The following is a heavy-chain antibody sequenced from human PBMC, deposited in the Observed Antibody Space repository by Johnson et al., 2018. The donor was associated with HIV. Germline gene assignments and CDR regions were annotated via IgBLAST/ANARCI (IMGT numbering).Heavy chain of an antibody. J-gene: IGHJ3*02. D-gene: IGHD2-21*01. V-gene: IGHV3-30*04. Sequence: QVQLVESGGGLVQPGRSLRLSCTTSGFTFGDYAMSWFRQAPGKGLEWVAVVSYDGSYKDYADSVKGRFTISRDNSKNTLYLQMNSLRAEDTAVYYCAKGPQGIATPDAFDIWGQGTMVTVSS. CDR1: GFTFGDYA. CDR2: VSYDGSYK. CDR3: AKGPQGIATPDAFDI.